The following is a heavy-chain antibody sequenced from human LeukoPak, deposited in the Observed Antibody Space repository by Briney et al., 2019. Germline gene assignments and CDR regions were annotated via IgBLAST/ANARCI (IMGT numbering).Heavy chain of an antibody. CDR2: IKGKSDGGTT. CDR3: AAMAKDY. D-gene: IGHD5-24*01. V-gene: IGHV3-15*01. CDR1: GFIFSNAW. Sequence: KSGGSLRLSCAVSGFIFSNAWMTWVRQAPGKGLEWLGRIKGKSDGGTTDYAAPVKGRFTISRDDSKDTLYLQMNSLKTEDTAVYYCAAMAKDYWGQGTLVTVSS. J-gene: IGHJ4*02.